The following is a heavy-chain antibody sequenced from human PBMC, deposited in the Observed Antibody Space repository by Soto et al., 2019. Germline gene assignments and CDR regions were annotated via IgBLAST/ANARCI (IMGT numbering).Heavy chain of an antibody. V-gene: IGHV5-10-1*01. J-gene: IGHJ6*02. CDR2: IDPSDSYT. CDR3: AREEAVAGVLGYYCMDV. Sequence: GASLKISCKGSGYSFTSYWISWVRQMPGKGLEWMGRIDPSDSYTNYSPSFQGHVTISADKSISTAYLQWSSLKASDTAMYYCAREEAVAGVLGYYCMDVWGQGTTVTVSS. CDR1: GYSFTSYW. D-gene: IGHD6-19*01.